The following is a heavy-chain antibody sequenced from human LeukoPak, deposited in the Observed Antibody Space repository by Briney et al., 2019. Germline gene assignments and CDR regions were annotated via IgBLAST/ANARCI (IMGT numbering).Heavy chain of an antibody. CDR1: GGSISSGGYS. J-gene: IGHJ4*02. D-gene: IGHD2-21*02. CDR2: IYHSGST. Sequence: SETLSLTCAVSGGSISSGGYSWSWIRQPPGKGLEWIGYIYHSGSTYYNPSLKSRVTISVDRSKNQFSLKLSSVTAADTAVYYCARERGGDGTLDYWGQGTLVTVSS. V-gene: IGHV4-30-2*01. CDR3: ARERGGDGTLDY.